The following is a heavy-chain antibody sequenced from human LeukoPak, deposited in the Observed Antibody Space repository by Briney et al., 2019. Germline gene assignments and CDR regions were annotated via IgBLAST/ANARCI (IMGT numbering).Heavy chain of an antibody. J-gene: IGHJ4*02. Sequence: GGSLRLSCAASGFTFSSYSMNWVRQAPGKGLEWVSYISSSGSTIYYADSVKGRFTISRDNVKNSLHLQMNNLRAEDTAVYYCARDSADSGWLDYWGQGTLVTVSS. D-gene: IGHD6-19*01. V-gene: IGHV3-48*04. CDR2: ISSSGSTI. CDR3: ARDSADSGWLDY. CDR1: GFTFSSYS.